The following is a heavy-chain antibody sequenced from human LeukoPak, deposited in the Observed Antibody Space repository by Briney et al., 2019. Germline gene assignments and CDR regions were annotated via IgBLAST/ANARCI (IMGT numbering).Heavy chain of an antibody. D-gene: IGHD6-13*01. V-gene: IGHV1-8*01. CDR1: RYTFTSYD. CDR3: ARGPIAAADYYFDY. J-gene: IGHJ4*02. CDR2: MNPNSGNT. Sequence: ASVKVSCKASRYTFTSYDINWVRQATGQGLEWMGWMNPNSGNTGYAQKFQGRVTITRNTSISTAYMELSSLRSEDTAVYYCARGPIAAADYYFDYWGQGTLVTVSS.